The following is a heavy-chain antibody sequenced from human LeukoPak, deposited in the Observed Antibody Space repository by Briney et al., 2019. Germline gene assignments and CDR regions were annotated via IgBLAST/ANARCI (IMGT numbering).Heavy chain of an antibody. Sequence: PGGSLRLSCVVSGITLSNYGMSWVRQAPGKGREWGAGVSGIGGSTNYADSVKGRFTISRDNPKNTLYLQMNSMRAEDTAVYFCAKRGVVIRVILVGFHKEAYYFDSWGQGALVTVSS. CDR2: VSGIGGST. J-gene: IGHJ4*02. D-gene: IGHD3-22*01. CDR3: AKRGVVIRVILVGFHKEAYYFDS. CDR1: GITLSNYG. V-gene: IGHV3-23*01.